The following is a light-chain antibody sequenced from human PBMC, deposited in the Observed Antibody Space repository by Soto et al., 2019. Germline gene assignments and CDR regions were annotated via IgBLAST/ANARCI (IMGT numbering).Light chain of an antibody. CDR3: QQYNNFALT. V-gene: IGKV1-5*03. J-gene: IGKJ4*01. Sequence: DIQMTQPPSTLSASGGERVTITFRASQSISSWLAWYQQKPGKAPKLLIYEASSLESGVPARFSGSGSGTEFTLTISSLQPDDFATYYCQQYNNFALTFGGGTKVDIK. CDR2: EAS. CDR1: QSISSW.